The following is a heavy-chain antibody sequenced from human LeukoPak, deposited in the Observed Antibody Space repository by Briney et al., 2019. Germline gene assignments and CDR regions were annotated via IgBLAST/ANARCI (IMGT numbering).Heavy chain of an antibody. CDR2: ISAYNGNT. CDR1: GYTFTSYG. J-gene: IGHJ4*02. D-gene: IGHD3-22*01. CDR3: ARDSVNYYDSSGTDY. V-gene: IGHV1-18*01. Sequence: ASVKVSCNASGYTFTSYGISWVRQAPGQGLEWMGWISAYNGNTNYAQKLRGRVTMTTDTSTSTAYMELRSLRSDDTAVYYCARDSVNYYDSSGTDYWGQGTLVTVSS.